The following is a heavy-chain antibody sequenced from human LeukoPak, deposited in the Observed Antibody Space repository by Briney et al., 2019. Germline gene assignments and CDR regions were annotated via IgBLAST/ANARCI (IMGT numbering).Heavy chain of an antibody. V-gene: IGHV3-30*18. D-gene: IGHD6-19*01. CDR1: GFTLSSYG. Sequence: PGGSLRLSCAASGFTLSSYGMHWVRQAPGKGLEWVAVISYDANKKYYVDSVKGRFTISRDDSNNTLYLQMNSLRAEDTAVYYCAKRLAGASGRYSLDYWGQGTLVTVSS. CDR3: AKRLAGASGRYSLDY. CDR2: ISYDANKK. J-gene: IGHJ4*02.